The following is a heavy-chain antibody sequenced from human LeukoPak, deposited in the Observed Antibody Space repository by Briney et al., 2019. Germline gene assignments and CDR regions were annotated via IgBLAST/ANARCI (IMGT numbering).Heavy chain of an antibody. CDR3: ARTPRITMIGDAFDI. CDR1: GGTFSSYA. V-gene: IGHV1-69*04. Sequence: SVKVSCKASGGTFSSYAISWVRQAPGQGLEWMGRIIPILGIANYAQKFQGRGTITADKSTSTAYMELSSLRSEDTAVYYCARTPRITMIGDAFDIWGQGTMVTVSS. J-gene: IGHJ3*02. D-gene: IGHD3-22*01. CDR2: IIPILGIA.